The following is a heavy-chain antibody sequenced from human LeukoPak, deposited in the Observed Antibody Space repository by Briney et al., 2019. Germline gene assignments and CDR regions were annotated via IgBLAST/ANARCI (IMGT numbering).Heavy chain of an antibody. V-gene: IGHV1-8*01. D-gene: IGHD3-3*01. CDR3: ARSTYYDFWSGYYFDY. CDR2: MNPNSGNT. Sequence: ASVKVSCKASGYTFTNYDINWVRQGTGQGLEWMGWMNPNSGNTGYAQKFQGRVTMTRDMSTSTVYMELSSLRSEDTAVYYCARSTYYDFWSGYYFDYWGQGTLVTVSS. CDR1: GYTFTNYD. J-gene: IGHJ4*02.